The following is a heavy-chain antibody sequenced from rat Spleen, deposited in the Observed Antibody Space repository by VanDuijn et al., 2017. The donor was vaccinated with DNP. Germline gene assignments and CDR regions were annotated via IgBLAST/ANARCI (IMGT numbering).Heavy chain of an antibody. CDR2: ISYSGRT. V-gene: IGHV3-1*01. D-gene: IGHD1-9*01. J-gene: IGHJ4*01. CDR1: GFSITRNY. Sequence: EVQLQESGPGLVKPSQSVSLTCSVTGFSITRNYWGWIRNFPGNKMEYIGHISYSGRTNYNPSLKSRVSITRDTSKNQFFLQLNSVTTEDTATYYCAKNYGYNSLYAMDAWGQGTSVTVSS. CDR3: AKNYGYNSLYAMDA.